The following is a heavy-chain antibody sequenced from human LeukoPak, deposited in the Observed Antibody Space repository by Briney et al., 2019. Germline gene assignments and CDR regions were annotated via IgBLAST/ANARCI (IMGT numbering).Heavy chain of an antibody. CDR3: AREGTPYYYYYYTDV. CDR2: ISSSSIYI. D-gene: IGHD1-1*01. V-gene: IGHV3-21*04. Sequence: GGSLRLSCAASGFTLSSYSMKWVRQAPGKGLEWVSSISSSSIYIYYADSVKGRFTISRDNAKNSLYLQMNSLRAEDTALYYCAREGTPYYYYYYTDVWGKGTTVTVSS. CDR1: GFTLSSYS. J-gene: IGHJ6*03.